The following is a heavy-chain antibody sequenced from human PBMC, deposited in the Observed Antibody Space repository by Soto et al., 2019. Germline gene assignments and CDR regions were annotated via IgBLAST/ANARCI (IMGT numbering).Heavy chain of an antibody. D-gene: IGHD6-13*01. J-gene: IGHJ5*02. CDR1: GYSFTSYW. CDR3: ARLGPGIAAAGHGMYWFDP. Sequence: EVQLVQSGAGVKKPGESLRISCKGSGYSFTSYWISWVRQMPGKGLEWMGRIDPSDSYTNYSPSFQGHVTISADKSISTAYLQWSSLKASDTAMYYCARLGPGIAAAGHGMYWFDPWGQGTLVTVSS. V-gene: IGHV5-10-1*03. CDR2: IDPSDSYT.